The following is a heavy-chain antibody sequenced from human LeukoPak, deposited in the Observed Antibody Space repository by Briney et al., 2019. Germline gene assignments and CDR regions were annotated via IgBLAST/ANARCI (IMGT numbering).Heavy chain of an antibody. CDR2: LRGDGET. Sequence: GGSLRLSCAASGFVFSSYAMSWVRQTPARGLEWVSSLRGDGETFYADSVKGRFTLSRDDSRNTVYLQLNNLRVEDTAIYYCAKASWASDADAVWWGQGTLVTVSS. V-gene: IGHV3-23*01. D-gene: IGHD3-16*01. CDR3: AKASWASDADAVW. CDR1: GFVFSSYA. J-gene: IGHJ4*02.